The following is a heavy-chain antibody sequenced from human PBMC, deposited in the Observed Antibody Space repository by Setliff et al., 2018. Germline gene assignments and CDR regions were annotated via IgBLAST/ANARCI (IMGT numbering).Heavy chain of an antibody. J-gene: IGHJ6*03. D-gene: IGHD3-22*01. CDR2: IYPGDSDT. Sequence: GESLKISCKGSGYSFTSYWIGWVRQMPGKGLEWMGIIYPGDSDTRYSPSFQGQVTISADKSISTAYLQWSSLKASDTAMYYCARQARGYYYDSSGYYRASPGYYYMDVWGKGTTVTVS. CDR3: ARQARGYYYDSSGYYRASPGYYYMDV. CDR1: GYSFTSYW. V-gene: IGHV5-51*01.